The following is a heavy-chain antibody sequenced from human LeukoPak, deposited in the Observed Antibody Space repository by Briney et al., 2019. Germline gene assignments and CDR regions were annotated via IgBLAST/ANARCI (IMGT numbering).Heavy chain of an antibody. D-gene: IGHD3-22*01. Sequence: GGSLTLSCAASGFTFSSYVMSWVRQAPGKGLEWVSGISGSGGSTFYADSVKGRFTISRDNSKNTLYLQMNSLRAEDTAVYYCAKGYDSSGYYFNVYFDYWGQGTLVTVSS. CDR1: GFTFSSYV. CDR2: ISGSGGST. V-gene: IGHV3-23*01. CDR3: AKGYDSSGYYFNVYFDY. J-gene: IGHJ4*02.